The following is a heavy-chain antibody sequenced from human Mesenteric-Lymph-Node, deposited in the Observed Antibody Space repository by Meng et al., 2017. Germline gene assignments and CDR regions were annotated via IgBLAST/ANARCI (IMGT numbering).Heavy chain of an antibody. D-gene: IGHD3-10*01. V-gene: IGHV4-59*01. Sequence: SETLSLTCTVSGGSISSSYWSWIRQPPGKGLEWIGYVYPSGSTNYNPSLKSRVTISVDTSKNQFFLMLSSVTAADTAVYYCARDYYASGSYIVGMDVWGQGTTVTVSS. J-gene: IGHJ6*02. CDR2: VYPSGST. CDR3: ARDYYASGSYIVGMDV. CDR1: GGSISSSY.